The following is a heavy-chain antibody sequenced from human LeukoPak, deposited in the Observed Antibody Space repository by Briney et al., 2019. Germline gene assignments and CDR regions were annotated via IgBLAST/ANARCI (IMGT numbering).Heavy chain of an antibody. CDR2: IYTSGST. Sequence: PSETLSLTCAVSGYSISSGYYWGWIRQPAGKGLEWIGRIYTSGSTNYNPSLKSRVTISVDTSKNQFSLKLSSVTAADTAVYYCARDHGTVVTVDYWGQGTLVTVSS. J-gene: IGHJ4*02. CDR1: GYSISSGYY. V-gene: IGHV4-61*02. D-gene: IGHD4-23*01. CDR3: ARDHGTVVTVDY.